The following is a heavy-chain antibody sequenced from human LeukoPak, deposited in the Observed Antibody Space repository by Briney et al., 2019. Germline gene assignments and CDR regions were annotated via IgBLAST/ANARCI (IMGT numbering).Heavy chain of an antibody. Sequence: GASVKVSCKASGYTFTSYAMHWVRQAPGQRLEWMGWSNAGNGNTKYSQEFQGRVTITRDTSASTAYMELSSLRSEDTAVYYCARYEAAAGIWFDPWGQGTLVTVSS. J-gene: IGHJ5*02. V-gene: IGHV1-3*02. CDR2: SNAGNGNT. CDR1: GYTFTSYA. D-gene: IGHD6-13*01. CDR3: ARYEAAAGIWFDP.